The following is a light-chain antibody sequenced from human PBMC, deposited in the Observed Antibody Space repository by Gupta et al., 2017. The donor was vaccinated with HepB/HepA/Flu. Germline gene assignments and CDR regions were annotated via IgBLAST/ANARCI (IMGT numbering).Light chain of an antibody. CDR3: QQRSNWPRGFT. CDR1: QIVSSY. Sequence: EMVLTQSPATLSLSPGERATLSCRASQIVSSYLAWYQQKPGQPPRLLIYDTSNRATGIPARFSGSGSGTDFSFTISNLEPEDSAVYYCQQRSNWPRGFTFGPGTKVEIK. V-gene: IGKV3-11*01. J-gene: IGKJ3*01. CDR2: DTS.